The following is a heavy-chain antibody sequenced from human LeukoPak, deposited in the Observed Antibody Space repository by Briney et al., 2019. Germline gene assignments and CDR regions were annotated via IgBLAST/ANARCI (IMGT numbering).Heavy chain of an antibody. CDR3: ARESHYDFWRGYPYNWFDP. J-gene: IGHJ5*02. CDR2: IYYSGST. D-gene: IGHD3-3*01. Sequence: SETLSLTCTLSGGSISRSSYYWGWIRQPPGKGLEWIGSIYYSGSTYYNPSLKSRVTISVDTSKNQFSLKLSSVTAADTAVYYCARESHYDFWRGYPYNWFDPWGQGTLVTVSS. CDR1: GGSISRSSYY. V-gene: IGHV4-39*07.